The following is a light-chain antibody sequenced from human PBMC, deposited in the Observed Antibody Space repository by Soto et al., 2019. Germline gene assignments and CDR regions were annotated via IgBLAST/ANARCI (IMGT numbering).Light chain of an antibody. CDR2: DAS. CDR3: KQFNSSPHA. J-gene: IGKJ1*01. CDR1: QGISSA. Sequence: AIQLTQSPSSLSASVGDRVTITCRASQGISSALAWYQQKPGKAPKLLIYDASSLESGVPSRYSGSGSGTDFTLTISSLQPEDFPTYDWKQFNSSPHAVGQGTKVEIK. V-gene: IGKV1-13*02.